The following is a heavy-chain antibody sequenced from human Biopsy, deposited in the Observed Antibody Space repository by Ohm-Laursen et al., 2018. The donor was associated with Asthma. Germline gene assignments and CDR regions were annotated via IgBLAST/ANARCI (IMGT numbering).Heavy chain of an antibody. J-gene: IGHJ3*02. CDR3: ARESGQDSGGTGAFDR. CDR1: GFVFSQSG. CDR2: ISSDVHNK. V-gene: IGHV3-30*03. Sequence: SLRLSCTAFGFVFSQSGMHWVRQAPGKGLEWVALISSDVHNKYYKDSVKGRFTISRDNSKLRLYLEINSLRVEDSAVYYCARESGQDSGGTGAFDRWGQGIMVAVSS. D-gene: IGHD4-23*01.